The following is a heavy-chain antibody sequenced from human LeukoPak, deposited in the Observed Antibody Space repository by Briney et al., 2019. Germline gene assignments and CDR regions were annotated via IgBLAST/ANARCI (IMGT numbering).Heavy chain of an antibody. Sequence: LSLTCTVSGGSISSSSYYWGWIRQALGKGLEWLSYISSSGRTIYYADSVKGRFTISRDNAKNSLYLQMNSLRVEDTAVYYCARHYFHGSGHGGYWGQGTLVTVSS. D-gene: IGHD2-15*01. CDR3: ARHYFHGSGHGGY. CDR1: GGSISSSSYY. J-gene: IGHJ4*02. CDR2: ISSSGRTI. V-gene: IGHV3-11*01.